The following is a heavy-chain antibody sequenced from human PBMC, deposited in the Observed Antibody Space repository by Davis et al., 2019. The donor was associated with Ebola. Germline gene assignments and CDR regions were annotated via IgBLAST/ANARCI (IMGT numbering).Heavy chain of an antibody. V-gene: IGHV1-46*01. CDR3: ATSSQTVPPDY. Sequence: AASVKVSCKAPGYTFTNYYMHWVRQAPGQGLEWMGIINPSVGPTSYAQKFQGRVTMTRDTSTSTVYMELSSLKSEDTAVYYCATSSQTVPPDYWGQGTLVTVSS. CDR1: GYTFTNYY. CDR2: INPSVGPT. J-gene: IGHJ4*02. D-gene: IGHD4-17*01.